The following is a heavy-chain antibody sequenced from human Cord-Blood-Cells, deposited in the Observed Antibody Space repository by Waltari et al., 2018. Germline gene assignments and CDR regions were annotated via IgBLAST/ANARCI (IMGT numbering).Heavy chain of an antibody. CDR2: ISWNSGSI. CDR1: GFTFDDYA. J-gene: IGHJ4*02. CDR3: AKAQRGYGTSFFDY. Sequence: EVQLVESGGGLVQPGRSLRLSCAASGFTFDDYAMHWVRQAPGKGREWVSGISWNSGSIGYADSVKGRFTISRDNAKNSLYLQMNSLRAEDMALYYCAKAQRGYGTSFFDYWGQGTLVTVSS. V-gene: IGHV3-9*03. D-gene: IGHD1-1*01.